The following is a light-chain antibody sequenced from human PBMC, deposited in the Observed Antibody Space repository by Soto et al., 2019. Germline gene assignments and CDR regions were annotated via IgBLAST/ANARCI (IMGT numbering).Light chain of an antibody. CDR2: DDS. Sequence: SYELTQPPSVSVAPGQTASITCGGNVIGSISVHWYQQKPGLAPVLVVFDDSDRPSGIPERFSGSNSRNTATLTISRVEAGDEADYYCQVWDSSSDHVIFGGGTKLTVL. CDR1: VIGSIS. J-gene: IGLJ2*01. V-gene: IGLV3-21*02. CDR3: QVWDSSSDHVI.